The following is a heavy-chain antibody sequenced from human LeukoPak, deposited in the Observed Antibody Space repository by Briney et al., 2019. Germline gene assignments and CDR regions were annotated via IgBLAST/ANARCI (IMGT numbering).Heavy chain of an antibody. CDR1: GFSFSIYY. J-gene: IGHJ4*02. Sequence: GGSLRLSCAASGFSFSIYYMHWVRPAPGKGLVWVSRINSDGTATVYADSVRGRFTISRDNAKNTLYLQMNSLRAEDTAVYYCVLYGLGSPHWGQGTLVTVSS. D-gene: IGHD3-10*01. V-gene: IGHV3-74*01. CDR2: INSDGTAT. CDR3: VLYGLGSPH.